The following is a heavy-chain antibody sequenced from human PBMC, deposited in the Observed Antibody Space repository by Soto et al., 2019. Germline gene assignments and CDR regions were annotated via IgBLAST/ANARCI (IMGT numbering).Heavy chain of an antibody. CDR1: GYSFTSYC. CDR3: ARLPSGYTSDDAFDI. CDR2: IDPSDSYT. D-gene: IGHD3-3*01. Sequence: PGKSLKISCKDSGYSFTSYCISLVLQMPWKVLVWMWRIDPSDSYTNYSPSFQGHVTISADKAISTAYLPCSSLTASDTAMYYCARLPSGYTSDDAFDICGQGTMV. J-gene: IGHJ3*02. V-gene: IGHV5-10-1*01.